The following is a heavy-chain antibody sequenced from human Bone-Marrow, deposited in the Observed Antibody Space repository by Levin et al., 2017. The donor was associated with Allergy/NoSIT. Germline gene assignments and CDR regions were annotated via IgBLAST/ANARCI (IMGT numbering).Heavy chain of an antibody. J-gene: IGHJ4*02. CDR3: ARGVMVRLGGVIASFALDV. D-gene: IGHD3-16*01. CDR2: FDPEEGKT. Sequence: VASVKVSCRVDGYKFTEVSMHWVRQAPGKGLEWMGGFDPEEGKTIYSQKFQGRVIMTEDTSSDTASMELSSLRSDDTAVYYCARGVMVRLGGVIASFALDVWGQGTLVTVSS. V-gene: IGHV1-24*01. CDR1: GYKFTEVS.